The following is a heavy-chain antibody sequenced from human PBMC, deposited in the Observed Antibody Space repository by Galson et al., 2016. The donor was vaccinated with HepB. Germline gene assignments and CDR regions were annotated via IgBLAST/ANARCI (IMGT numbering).Heavy chain of an antibody. V-gene: IGHV5-51*03. J-gene: IGHJ4*02. CDR2: IYPDDSDT. CDR1: GFTFTTYW. CDR3: AREDLRGGFDH. D-gene: IGHD3-16*01. Sequence: QSGAEVKKPGESLKISCVTSGFTFTTYWIGWVRQTPGKGLEWLGNIYPDDSDTRYSPSFEGHVIMSADKAPNTVYLQWSRLEASDTARYYCAREDLRGGFDHWGQGTPVIVSS.